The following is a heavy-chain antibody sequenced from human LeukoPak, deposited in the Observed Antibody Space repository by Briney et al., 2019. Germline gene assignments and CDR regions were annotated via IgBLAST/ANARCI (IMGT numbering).Heavy chain of an antibody. Sequence: SETLSLTCTVSGRSISSYYWSWIRQPPGKGLEWIGYIYYSGSTNYNPSLKSRVTISVDTSKNQFSLKLSSVTAADTAVYYCARDFRSIGSYGDYNYYYYMDVWGKGTTVTVSS. V-gene: IGHV4-59*01. CDR3: ARDFRSIGSYGDYNYYYYMDV. D-gene: IGHD4-17*01. CDR2: IYYSGST. J-gene: IGHJ6*03. CDR1: GRSISSYY.